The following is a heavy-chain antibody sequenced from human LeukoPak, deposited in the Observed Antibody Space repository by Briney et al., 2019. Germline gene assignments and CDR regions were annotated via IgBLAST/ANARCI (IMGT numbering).Heavy chain of an antibody. CDR3: ARRGRDGAFDY. Sequence: GSLRLSCAASGFTFSDYYMAWIRQAPGKGLEWVSYISTSSSTIYYADSAKGRFTISRDNAKHSLYLQMNSLRAEDTAVYYCARRGRDGAFDYWGQGTLVTVSS. CDR2: ISTSSSTI. J-gene: IGHJ4*02. CDR1: GFTFSDYY. V-gene: IGHV3-11*01. D-gene: IGHD4/OR15-4a*01.